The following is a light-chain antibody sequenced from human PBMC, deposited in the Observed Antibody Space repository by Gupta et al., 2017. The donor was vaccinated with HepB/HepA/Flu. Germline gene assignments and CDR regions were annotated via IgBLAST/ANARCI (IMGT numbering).Light chain of an antibody. CDR1: SSDVGVYNY. J-gene: IGLJ1*01. Sequence: QSALTQPRSVSGSPGQSVAVSCTGSSSDVGVYNYVFWYQQHPGKAPKLMFYDVNKRPSGVPVRFSGSKSGNTASLTISGLQAEDESDYYCCSYAGSNTYVFGTGTTVSVL. CDR3: CSYAGSNTYV. CDR2: DVN. V-gene: IGLV2-11*01.